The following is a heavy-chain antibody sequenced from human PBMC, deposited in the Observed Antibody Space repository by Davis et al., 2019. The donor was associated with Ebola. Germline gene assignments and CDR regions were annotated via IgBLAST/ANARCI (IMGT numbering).Heavy chain of an antibody. CDR3: ARGRNGGWDFDY. J-gene: IGHJ4*02. CDR1: GYTFNSHG. CDR2: LSAYTGHT. V-gene: IGHV1-18*01. D-gene: IGHD6-19*01. Sequence: ASVKVSCKASGYTFNSHGISWVRQAPRQGLEWMAWLSAYTGHTNYAQKFQGRLTLTTDTSTSTVYMELRSLTSDDTAEYYCARGRNGGWDFDYWGQGTRVTVSS.